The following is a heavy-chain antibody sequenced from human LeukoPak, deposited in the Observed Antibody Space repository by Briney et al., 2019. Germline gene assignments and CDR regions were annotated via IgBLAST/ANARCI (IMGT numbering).Heavy chain of an antibody. D-gene: IGHD6-13*01. CDR2: INHSGST. J-gene: IGHJ5*02. CDR3: ARLYIGGCSRSTNYNWFDP. V-gene: IGHV4-34*01. CDR1: GGSFSGYY. Sequence: SETLSLTCAVYGGSFSGYYWSWIRQPPGKGLEWIGEINHSGSTNYNPSIKSRVTISVDTSKNQFSLNLTSVTAADTAVYYCARLYIGGCSRSTNYNWFDPWGQGTLVTVSS.